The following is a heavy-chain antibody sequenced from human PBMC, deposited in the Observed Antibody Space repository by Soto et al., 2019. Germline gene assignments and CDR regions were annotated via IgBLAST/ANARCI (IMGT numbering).Heavy chain of an antibody. Sequence: SVKVSCKASGGTLSSYAIRWVRQAPGQGLEWMGGIIPIFGTANYAQKFQGRVTITADESTSTAYMELSSLRSEDTAVYYCARDRGYSGYDPLYYGMDVWGQGTTVTVSS. V-gene: IGHV1-69*13. D-gene: IGHD5-12*01. CDR1: GGTLSSYA. CDR3: ARDRGYSGYDPLYYGMDV. CDR2: IIPIFGTA. J-gene: IGHJ6*02.